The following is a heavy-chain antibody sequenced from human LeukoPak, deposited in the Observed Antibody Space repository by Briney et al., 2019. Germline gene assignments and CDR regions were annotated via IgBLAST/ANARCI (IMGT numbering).Heavy chain of an antibody. D-gene: IGHD5-12*01. J-gene: IGHJ4*02. V-gene: IGHV3-21*01. CDR2: FTSSSRSI. CDR1: GFTFSSYS. Sequence: PGGSLRLSCAASGFTFSSYSMTWVRQAPGKGLEWVSSFTSSSRSIYYADSVKGRFTISRDNAKKSLYLQMNSLRVGDTAVYYCARGDGYAQRDWGQGTLVTVPS. CDR3: ARGDGYAQRD.